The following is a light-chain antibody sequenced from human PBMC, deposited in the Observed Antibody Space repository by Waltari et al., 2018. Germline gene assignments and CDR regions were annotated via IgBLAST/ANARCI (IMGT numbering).Light chain of an antibody. CDR3: QQYNSYSPWT. Sequence: DMQMTQSPSTLSASVGDRVTITCRASQRINNWLAWYQQKPGKAPKLLIYKASTLESGVPSRFSGIGSGTEFTLTISSLQPDDFATYYCQQYNSYSPWTFGQGTKVEIK. CDR1: QRINNW. V-gene: IGKV1-5*03. J-gene: IGKJ1*01. CDR2: KAS.